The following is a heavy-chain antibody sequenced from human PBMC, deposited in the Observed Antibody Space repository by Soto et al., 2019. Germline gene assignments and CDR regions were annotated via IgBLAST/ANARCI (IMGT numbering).Heavy chain of an antibody. CDR2: IWYDGSNK. J-gene: IGHJ4*02. D-gene: IGHD4-4*01. V-gene: IGHV3-33*01. Sequence: PGGSLRLSCAASGFTFSSYGMHWVRQAPGKGLEWVAVIWYDGSNKYYADSVKGRFTISRDNSKNTLYLQMNSLRAEDTAVYYCASETTRYSNEEKIDYWGQGTLVTVSS. CDR1: GFTFSSYG. CDR3: ASETTRYSNEEKIDY.